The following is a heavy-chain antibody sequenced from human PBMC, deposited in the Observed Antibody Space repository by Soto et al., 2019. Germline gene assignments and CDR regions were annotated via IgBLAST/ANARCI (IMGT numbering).Heavy chain of an antibody. J-gene: IGHJ5*02. Sequence: QVQLVQSGAEVKKPGSSVKVSCKASGGTFSSYAISWVRQAPGQGLEWMGGIIPIFGTANYAQKFQGRVTIXXEXSXXTAYMELSSMRSEDTAVYYCARAGVVVVAALGFDPWGQGTLVTVSS. CDR2: IIPIFGTA. D-gene: IGHD2-15*01. CDR1: GGTFSSYA. CDR3: ARAGVVVVAALGFDP. V-gene: IGHV1-69*12.